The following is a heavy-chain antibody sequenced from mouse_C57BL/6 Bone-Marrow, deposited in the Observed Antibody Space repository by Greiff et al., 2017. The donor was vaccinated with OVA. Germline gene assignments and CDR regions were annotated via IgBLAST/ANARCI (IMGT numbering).Heavy chain of an antibody. CDR1: GYAFSSYW. J-gene: IGHJ2*01. CDR3: AREGYDGYSFDY. CDR2: IYPGDGDT. V-gene: IGHV1-80*01. Sequence: QVQLQQSGAELVKPGASVKISCKASGYAFSSYWMNWVKQRPGKGLEWIGQIYPGDGDTNYNGKFKGKATLTADKSSSTAYMQLSSLTSEDSAVYYCAREGYDGYSFDYWGQGTTLTVSS. D-gene: IGHD2-3*01.